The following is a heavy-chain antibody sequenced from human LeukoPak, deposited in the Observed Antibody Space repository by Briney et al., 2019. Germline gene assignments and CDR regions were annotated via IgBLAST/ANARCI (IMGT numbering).Heavy chain of an antibody. J-gene: IGHJ4*02. CDR2: LSGSGSST. D-gene: IGHD5-18*01. V-gene: IGHV3-23*01. CDR1: GFIFNKHA. CDR3: AKYGDTAMDY. Sequence: GGSLRLSCVASGFIFNKHAMSWVRQAPGKGLEWVSGLSGSGSSTDYADSVKGRFTISRDNSKNTLYLQMNSLRAEDTAVYYCAKYGDTAMDYWGQGTLVTVSS.